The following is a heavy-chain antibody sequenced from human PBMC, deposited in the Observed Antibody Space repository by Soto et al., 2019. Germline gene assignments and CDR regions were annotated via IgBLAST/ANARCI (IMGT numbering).Heavy chain of an antibody. V-gene: IGHV1-69*02. D-gene: IGHD3-10*01. CDR2: IIPILGIA. CDR3: ASDPGVRGAFDI. J-gene: IGHJ3*02. Sequence: SVKVSCKASGGTFSSYTISWVRQAPGQGLEWMGRIIPILGIANYAQKFQGRVTITADKSTSTAYMELSSLRSEDTAVYYCASDPGVRGAFDIWGQGTMVTVSS. CDR1: GGTFSSYT.